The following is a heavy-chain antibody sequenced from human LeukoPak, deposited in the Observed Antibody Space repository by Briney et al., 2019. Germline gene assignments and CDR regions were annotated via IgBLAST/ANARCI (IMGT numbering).Heavy chain of an antibody. Sequence: ASVKVSCKASGYTFTNYAMNWVRQAPGQGLEWMGWINTNTGNPTYAQGFTGRFVFSLDTSVSTAYLQISSLKAEDTAAYYCAREVVPGAFDIWGQGTMVTVSS. J-gene: IGHJ3*02. CDR2: INTNTGNP. CDR1: GYTFTNYA. D-gene: IGHD6-6*01. V-gene: IGHV7-4-1*02. CDR3: AREVVPGAFDI.